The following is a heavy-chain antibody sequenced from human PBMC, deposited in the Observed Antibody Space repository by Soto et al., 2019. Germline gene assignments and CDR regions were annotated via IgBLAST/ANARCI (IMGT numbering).Heavy chain of an antibody. V-gene: IGHV3-9*01. CDR3: AKDLLGRIAAAGTYFDY. D-gene: IGHD6-13*01. J-gene: IGHJ4*02. CDR1: GFTFEDYA. Sequence: GGSLRLSCAASGFTFEDYAMHWVRQAKGKGLEWVSGISWNSGSIGYADSVKGRFTISRDNAKNSLYLQMNSLRAEDTALYYCAKDLLGRIAAAGTYFDYWGQGTLVTVSS. CDR2: ISWNSGSI.